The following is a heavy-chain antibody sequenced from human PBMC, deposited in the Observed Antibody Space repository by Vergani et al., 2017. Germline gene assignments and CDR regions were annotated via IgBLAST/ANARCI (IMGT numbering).Heavy chain of an antibody. D-gene: IGHD6-13*01. CDR1: GFTFSTYG. J-gene: IGHJ1*01. Sequence: QVQLVESGGGVVQPGRSLRLSCAASGFTFSTYGMHWVRQAPGKGLEWVAVIWFDGNNKYYADSVKGRFTISRDNSKNTLYLQMNSLRAEDTAVYYCASPPLYSTSWNECFQNWGQGTLVTVSS. CDR2: IWFDGNNK. CDR3: ASPPLYSTSWNECFQN. V-gene: IGHV3-33*01.